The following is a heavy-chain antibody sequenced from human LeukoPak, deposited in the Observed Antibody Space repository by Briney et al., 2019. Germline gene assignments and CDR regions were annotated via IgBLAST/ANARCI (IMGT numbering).Heavy chain of an antibody. CDR2: IYYSGST. CDR3: ARDPSFGVVPYYYMDV. V-gene: IGHV4-30-4*02. Sequence: SDTLSLTCTVSGGSISSGDYYWSWIRQPPGKGLEWIGYIYYSGSTYYNPSLKSRVTISVDTSKNQFSLKLSSVTAADTAVYYCARDPSFGVVPYYYMDVWGKGTTVTVSS. D-gene: IGHD3-3*01. J-gene: IGHJ6*03. CDR1: GGSISSGDYY.